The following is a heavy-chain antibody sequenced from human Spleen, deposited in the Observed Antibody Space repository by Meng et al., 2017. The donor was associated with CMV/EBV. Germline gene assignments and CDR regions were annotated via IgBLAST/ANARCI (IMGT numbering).Heavy chain of an antibody. J-gene: IGHJ5*02. V-gene: IGHV4-39*07. CDR1: GRSVSRGTFP. CDR3: ALTPDNWFDP. Sequence: CSVSGRSVSRGTFPWARLPHPPGQELVSVGSVYSSTTTFYDPFLHSRVTISGDTSKNQFSLKVNSLTAADTAVYYSALTPDNWFDPWGHGILVTVSS. CDR2: VYSSTTT. D-gene: IGHD4-23*01.